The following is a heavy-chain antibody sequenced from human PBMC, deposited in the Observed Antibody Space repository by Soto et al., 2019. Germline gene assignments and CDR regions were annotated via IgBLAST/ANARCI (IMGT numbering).Heavy chain of an antibody. CDR1: GFTFSSYA. D-gene: IGHD1-1*01. CDR3: AKVLESARGNYYYGMDV. J-gene: IGHJ6*02. Sequence: GGSLRLSCAASGFTFSSYAMSWVRQAPGKGLEWVSAISGSGGSTYYADSVKGRFTISRDNSKNTLYLQMNSLRAEDTAVYYCAKVLESARGNYYYGMDVWGQGTTVTVSS. V-gene: IGHV3-23*01. CDR2: ISGSGGST.